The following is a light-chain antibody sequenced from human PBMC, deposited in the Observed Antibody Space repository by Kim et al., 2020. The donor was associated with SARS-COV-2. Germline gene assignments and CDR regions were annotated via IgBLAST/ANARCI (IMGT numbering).Light chain of an antibody. J-gene: IGKJ2*01. CDR2: KAS. Sequence: DIQMTQSPSTLPASVGDRVTITCRASQRITTWLAWYQQKPGKAPKLLIYKASTLESGVPSRFSGSGSGTEFTLTITSLQPDDFATYYCQQYDSYPYTFGQGTKLEI. CDR3: QQYDSYPYT. V-gene: IGKV1-5*03. CDR1: QRITTW.